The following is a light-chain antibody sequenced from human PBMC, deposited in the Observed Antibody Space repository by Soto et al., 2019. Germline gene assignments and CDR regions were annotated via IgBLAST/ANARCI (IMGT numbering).Light chain of an antibody. CDR1: SSDVGNYNF. V-gene: IGLV2-8*01. J-gene: IGLJ2*01. Sequence: QSVLTQPPSASGSPGQSVTISCTGTSSDVGNYNFVSWYQQHPGKAPKLMIYEVNKRPSGVPDRFSGSKSGNTASLTVSGLQADDEADYYCCSYAGSSTSVVFGGGTKLTVL. CDR2: EVN. CDR3: CSYAGSSTSVV.